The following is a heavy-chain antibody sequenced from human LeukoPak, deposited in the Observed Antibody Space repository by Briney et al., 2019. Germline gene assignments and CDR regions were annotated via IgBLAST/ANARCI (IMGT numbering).Heavy chain of an antibody. CDR3: VRDSQYSSDY. D-gene: IGHD6-13*01. J-gene: IGHJ4*02. CDR1: GFTFSGYW. V-gene: IGHV3-74*01. CDR2: IDSDGSGT. Sequence: GGSLRLSCAASGFTFSGYWMHWVRQAPGKGLVWVSRIDSDGSGTSYADSVKGRFTVSRDNAKNTLYLQLNSLRVEDTAVYYCVRDSQYSSDYWGQGTLVTVSS.